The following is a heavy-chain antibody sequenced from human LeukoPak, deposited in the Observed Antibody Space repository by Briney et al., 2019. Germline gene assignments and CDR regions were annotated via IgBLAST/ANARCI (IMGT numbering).Heavy chain of an antibody. CDR2: ISVSGNT. Sequence: PGGSLRLSCAASGFSFSDAWMSWVRQIPGKGLEWVSAISVSGNTYHADSVKGRFTISRDSYKNTLYLQMNSLRAEDAAVYYCARAPVTTCSGAYCYPFDYWGQGTLVTVSS. D-gene: IGHD2-15*01. CDR1: GFSFSDAW. J-gene: IGHJ4*02. CDR3: ARAPVTTCSGAYCYPFDY. V-gene: IGHV3-53*01.